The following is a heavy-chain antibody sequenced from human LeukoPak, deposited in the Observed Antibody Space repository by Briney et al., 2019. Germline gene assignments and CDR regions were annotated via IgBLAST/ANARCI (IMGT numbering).Heavy chain of an antibody. V-gene: IGHV3-23*01. Sequence: SGGSLRLSCAPSGFTFSSYAMSWVRQAPGKGLEWVSAISGSGGSTYYADSVKGRFTISRDNSKNTLYLQMNSLRAEDTAVYYCAKDRLVRRWLQLVLDYWGQGTLVTVSS. CDR1: GFTFSSYA. CDR3: AKDRLVRRWLQLVLDY. J-gene: IGHJ4*02. CDR2: ISGSGGST. D-gene: IGHD5-24*01.